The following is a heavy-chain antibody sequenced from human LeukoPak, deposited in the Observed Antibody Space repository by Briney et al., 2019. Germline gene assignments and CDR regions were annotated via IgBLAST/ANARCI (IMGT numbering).Heavy chain of an antibody. V-gene: IGHV3-30*18. CDR3: AKAEQWLVSFDY. J-gene: IGHJ4*02. CDR2: ISYDGSNK. CDR1: GFTFSSYG. D-gene: IGHD6-19*01. Sequence: GGSLRLSCAASGFTFSSYGMHWVRPAPDKGLEWVAVISYDGSNKNYADSVKGRFTISRDNSKNTLYLQMNSLRAEDTAVYYCAKAEQWLVSFDYWGQGTLVTVSS.